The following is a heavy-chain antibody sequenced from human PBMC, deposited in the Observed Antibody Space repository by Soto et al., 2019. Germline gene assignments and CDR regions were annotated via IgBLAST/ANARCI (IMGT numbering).Heavy chain of an antibody. J-gene: IGHJ4*02. CDR3: AREWSTSGDLDY. CDR2: ISYDGRIK. CDR1: GFTFSSHS. Sequence: QVQLVESGGGVVQPGRSLRLSCAASGFTFSSHSIQWVRQAPGKGLEWVAVISYDGRIKYYADSVKGRFTISRDNSKNTANLQMNSLRAEDTAVFYCAREWSTSGDLDYWGQGTLVIVSS. V-gene: IGHV3-30*04. D-gene: IGHD3-10*01.